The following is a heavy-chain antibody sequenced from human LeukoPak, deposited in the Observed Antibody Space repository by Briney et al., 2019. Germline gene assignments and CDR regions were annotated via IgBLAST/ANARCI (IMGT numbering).Heavy chain of an antibody. CDR1: GFTFDDYA. J-gene: IGHJ4*02. Sequence: GGSLRLSCAVSGFTFDDYAMHWVRQAPGKGLEWVSLISGDGGSRYYAGSVKGRFTVSRDNSKNSLYLQMNRLRAEDTAFYYCAKGADPVTWRMTTVAGTRFDFWGQGTLVTVSS. CDR2: ISGDGGSR. D-gene: IGHD6-19*01. V-gene: IGHV3-43*02. CDR3: AKGADPVTWRMTTVAGTRFDF.